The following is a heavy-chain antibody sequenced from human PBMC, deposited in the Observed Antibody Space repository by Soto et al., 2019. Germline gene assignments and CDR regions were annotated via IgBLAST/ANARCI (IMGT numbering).Heavy chain of an antibody. CDR3: ASREQQLTQYYYGMDV. Sequence: GGSLRLSCAATGFAFSTYGMHWVRQAPGKVREWVAAISYDGNEKYYADSLQGRFTISRDNSKNALYLQVNSLRGEDTAVYYCASREQQLTQYYYGMDVWGQGTTVTVSS. V-gene: IGHV3-30*03. CDR2: ISYDGNEK. CDR1: GFAFSTYG. D-gene: IGHD6-13*01. J-gene: IGHJ6*02.